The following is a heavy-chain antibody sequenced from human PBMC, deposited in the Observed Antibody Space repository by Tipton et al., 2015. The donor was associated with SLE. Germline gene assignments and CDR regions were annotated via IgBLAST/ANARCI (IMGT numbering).Heavy chain of an antibody. CDR1: GGSITSSNW. CDR3: ARPRYSSGWYLDY. V-gene: IGHV4-4*02. J-gene: IGHJ4*02. CDR2: IHHSGST. D-gene: IGHD6-19*01. Sequence: TLSLTCAVSGGSITSSNWWSWVRQPPGKGLEWIGEIHHSGSTNYNPSLKSRVTISVDTSKNQFSLKLSSVTAADTAVYYCARPRYSSGWYLDYWGQGTLVTVSS.